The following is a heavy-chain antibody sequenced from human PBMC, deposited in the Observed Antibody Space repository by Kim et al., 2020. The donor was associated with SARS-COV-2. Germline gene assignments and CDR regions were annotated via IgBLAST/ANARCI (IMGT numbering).Heavy chain of an antibody. V-gene: IGHV1-24*01. D-gene: IGHD5-18*01. Sequence: FQGRVTMTEDTSTDTAYMELSSLRSEDTAVYYCATGLPTWIQLWRHNFDYWGQGTLVTVSS. CDR3: ATGLPTWIQLWRHNFDY. J-gene: IGHJ4*02.